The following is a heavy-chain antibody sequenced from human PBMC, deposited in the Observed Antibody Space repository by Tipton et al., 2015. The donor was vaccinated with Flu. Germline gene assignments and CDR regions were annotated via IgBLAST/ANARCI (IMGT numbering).Heavy chain of an antibody. J-gene: IGHJ4*02. D-gene: IGHD2-21*01. CDR3: ARSPKFQSSPFEY. CDR2: IYYSGST. V-gene: IGHV4-59*08. Sequence: TLSLTCTVSGGSISSYYWSWIRQRPGKGLEWIGYIYYSGSTNYSPSLKSRVTISVDTSKNQFSLKLSSVTAADTAVYYCARSPKFQSSPFEYWGQGTLVTVYS. CDR1: GGSISSYY.